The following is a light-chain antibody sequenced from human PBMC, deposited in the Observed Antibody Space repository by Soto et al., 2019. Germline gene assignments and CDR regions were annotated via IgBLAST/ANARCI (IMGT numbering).Light chain of an antibody. CDR1: SSNIGSPYD. CDR2: GND. V-gene: IGLV1-40*01. Sequence: QSVLTQPPSVSGAPGQRVTISCAGSSSNIGSPYDVHWYQHLPGTAPKLLIYGNDNRPSGVPERFSASKSGTSASLAITGLQAEDEADYYCQSYDSTMSAWVFGGGTKVTVL. CDR3: QSYDSTMSAWV. J-gene: IGLJ3*02.